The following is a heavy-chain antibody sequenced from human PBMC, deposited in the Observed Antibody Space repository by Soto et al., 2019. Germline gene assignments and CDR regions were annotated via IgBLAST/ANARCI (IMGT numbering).Heavy chain of an antibody. CDR3: VRGEGGWETY. J-gene: IGHJ4*02. D-gene: IGHD6-19*01. CDR1: GFTFSSYW. CDR2: INSDGSST. V-gene: IGHV3-74*01. Sequence: EVQLMESGGGLVQPVGSLRLSCAASGFTFSSYWMHWVRQAPGKGLVWVSRINSDGSSTTYEDSVKGRFTISRDNTKNTLYLQMNSLRAEDTAVYYCVRGEGGWETYWGQGTLVTFYS.